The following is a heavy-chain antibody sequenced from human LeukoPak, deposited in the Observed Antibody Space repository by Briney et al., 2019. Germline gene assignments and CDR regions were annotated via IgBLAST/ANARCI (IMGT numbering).Heavy chain of an antibody. CDR3: ARSIAAPGPYMDV. CDR2: IYYSGST. CDR1: GGSISSYY. V-gene: IGHV4-59*08. D-gene: IGHD6-6*01. J-gene: IGHJ6*03. Sequence: SETLSLTCTVSGGSISSYYWSWIRQPPGKGLEWIGYIYYSGSTNYNPSLKSRVTISVDTSKNQFSLKLSSVTAADTAVYYCARSIAAPGPYMDVWGKGTTVTVSS.